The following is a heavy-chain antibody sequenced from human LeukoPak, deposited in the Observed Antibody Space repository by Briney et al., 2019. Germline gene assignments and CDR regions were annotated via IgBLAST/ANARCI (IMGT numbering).Heavy chain of an antibody. Sequence: SVKVSCKASGGTFNSYAISWVRQAPGQGLEWMGRIIPILGIANYAQKFQGRVTITADKSTSTAYMELRSLRSDDTATYYCARRSWSHAFDVWGRGTFVTVS. J-gene: IGHJ3*01. CDR3: ARRSWSHAFDV. CDR2: IIPILGIA. V-gene: IGHV1-69*04. D-gene: IGHD2-15*01. CDR1: GGTFNSYA.